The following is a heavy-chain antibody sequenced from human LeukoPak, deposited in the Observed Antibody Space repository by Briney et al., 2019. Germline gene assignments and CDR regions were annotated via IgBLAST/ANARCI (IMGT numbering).Heavy chain of an antibody. CDR1: GETFTNYG. J-gene: IGHJ4*02. CDR2: LIPLLGTT. V-gene: IGHV1-69*13. Sequence: SVKVSCKASGETFTNYGISWVRQAPGQGLEWMGALIPLLGTTNYAQKFQGRVTFTADESTSTAYMELNSLRADDTAVYYCAKDPYSSPYYGPGYLGQGALVTVSS. CDR3: AKDPYSSPYYGPGY. D-gene: IGHD6-19*01.